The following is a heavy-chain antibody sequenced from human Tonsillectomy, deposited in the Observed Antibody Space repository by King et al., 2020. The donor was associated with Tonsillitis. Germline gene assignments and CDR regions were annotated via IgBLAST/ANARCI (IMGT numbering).Heavy chain of an antibody. CDR3: AKEPPVSGTWYFDL. J-gene: IGHJ2*01. V-gene: IGHV3-13*01. CDR2: INISGGT. Sequence: QLVQSGGGLVQPGGSLRLSCAASGFTLTNHDIHWVRQTAGKGLEWISVINISGGTFYVDSVKGRFTISREDAKNSVDLQMNSLTAGDTAIYYYAKEPPVSGTWYFDLWGRGTRVTVSS. D-gene: IGHD5-12*01. CDR1: GFTLTNHD.